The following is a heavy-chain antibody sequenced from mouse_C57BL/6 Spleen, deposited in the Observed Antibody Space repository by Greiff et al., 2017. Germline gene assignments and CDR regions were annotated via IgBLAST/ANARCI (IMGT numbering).Heavy chain of an antibody. CDR1: GYAFSSYW. Sequence: VQLLQSGAELVKPGASVKISCKASGYAFSSYWMNWVKQGPGTGLAWIGQIYPGDGDTTYHGKFKGKATLTADKSSSTAYMQLSSLTSEDSAVYFCARATTVVAIDYWGQGTTRTVSS. V-gene: IGHV1-80*01. CDR2: IYPGDGDT. CDR3: ARATTVVAIDY. J-gene: IGHJ2*01. D-gene: IGHD1-1*01.